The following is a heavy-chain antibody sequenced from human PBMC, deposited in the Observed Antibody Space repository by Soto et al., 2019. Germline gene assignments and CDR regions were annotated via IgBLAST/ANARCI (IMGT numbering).Heavy chain of an antibody. CDR2: ISAYNGNT. CDR1: GYTFTSYG. CDR3: ARDRMVRGYRPYSWSDP. D-gene: IGHD3-10*01. J-gene: IGHJ5*02. Sequence: ASVKVSCKASGYTFTSYGISWVRQAPGQGLEWMGWISAYNGNTNYAQKLQGRVTMTTDTSTSTAYMELRSLRSDDTAVYYCARDRMVRGYRPYSWSDPWGQGTLVTVSS. V-gene: IGHV1-18*01.